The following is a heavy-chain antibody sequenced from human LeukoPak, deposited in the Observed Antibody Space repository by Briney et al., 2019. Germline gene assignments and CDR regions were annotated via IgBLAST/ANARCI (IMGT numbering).Heavy chain of an antibody. CDR1: GFTFSSYG. V-gene: IGHV3-23*01. Sequence: GGSLRLSCAASGFTFSSYGMHWVRQAPGKGLEWVSAISGSGGSTYYADSVKGRFTISRDNSKNTLYLQMNSLRAEDTAVYYCAKDFVAAAGSFDYWGQGTLVTVSS. CDR3: AKDFVAAAGSFDY. CDR2: ISGSGGST. D-gene: IGHD6-13*01. J-gene: IGHJ4*02.